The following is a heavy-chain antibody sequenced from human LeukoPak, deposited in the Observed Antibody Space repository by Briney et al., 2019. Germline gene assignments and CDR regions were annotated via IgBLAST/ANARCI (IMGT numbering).Heavy chain of an antibody. Sequence: PGGSLRLSCAASGFTFSSYSMNWVRQAPGKGLEWVSYISSSSSTIYYADSVKGRFTISRDNAKNSLYLQMNSLRAEDTAVYYCARVRESSYYDYVWGSYRYTADYWGQGTLVTVSS. D-gene: IGHD3-16*02. J-gene: IGHJ4*02. V-gene: IGHV3-48*04. CDR3: ARVRESSYYDYVWGSYRYTADY. CDR1: GFTFSSYS. CDR2: ISSSSSTI.